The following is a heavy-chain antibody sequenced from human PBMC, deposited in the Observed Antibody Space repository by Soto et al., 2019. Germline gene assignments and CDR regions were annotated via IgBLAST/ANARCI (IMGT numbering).Heavy chain of an antibody. J-gene: IGHJ4*02. Sequence: SETLSLTCAVYGGSFSGYYWSWIRQPPGKGLEWIGEINHSGSTNYNPSLKSRATISVDTSKNQFSLKLTSVTAADTAVYYCARGHPKFGYWGQGTLVTVSS. V-gene: IGHV4-34*01. CDR1: GGSFSGYY. CDR2: INHSGST. CDR3: ARGHPKFGY.